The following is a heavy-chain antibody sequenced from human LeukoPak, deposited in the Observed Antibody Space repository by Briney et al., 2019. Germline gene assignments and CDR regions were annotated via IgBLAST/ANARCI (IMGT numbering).Heavy chain of an antibody. V-gene: IGHV3-74*01. D-gene: IGHD3-10*01. J-gene: IGHJ4*02. CDR2: ISADGSST. Sequence: GGSLRLSCAASGFTFSNYWIHWVRQAPEKGLVWVSRISADGSSTNYADSVKGRFTISRDNAKNTLYLQMSSLRAEDTAVYYCARDRGPRTGSMVREAYDYWGQGTLVTVSS. CDR3: ARDRGPRTGSMVREAYDY. CDR1: GFTFSNYW.